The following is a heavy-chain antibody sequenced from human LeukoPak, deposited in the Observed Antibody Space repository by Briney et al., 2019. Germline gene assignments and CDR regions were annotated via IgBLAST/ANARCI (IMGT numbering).Heavy chain of an antibody. J-gene: IGHJ6*03. Sequence: GASVKVSCKASGYTFTSYIISWVRQAPGQGLEWMGWINAYNGNTDYAQRDQGRVTMTTDTSTSTAYMEVRGQTSDDQAGYYCARDRHIAAAVYYYYMDVWGKGTPVTVSS. CDR2: INAYNGNT. D-gene: IGHD6-13*01. V-gene: IGHV1-18*01. CDR3: ARDRHIAAAVYYYYMDV. CDR1: GYTFTSYI.